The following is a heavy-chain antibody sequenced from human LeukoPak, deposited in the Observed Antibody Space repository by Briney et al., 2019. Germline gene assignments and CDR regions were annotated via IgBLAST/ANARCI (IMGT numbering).Heavy chain of an antibody. J-gene: IGHJ6*03. V-gene: IGHV3-9*01. Sequence: PGRSLRLSCAASGFTFDDYAMHWVRQAPGKGLEWVSGISWNSGSIGYADSVKGRFTISRDNAKNSLYLQMNSLRAEDTAVYYCASKTTRGYYYYMDVWGKGTTVTVSS. CDR3: ASKTTRGYYYYMDV. CDR1: GFTFDDYA. CDR2: ISWNSGSI. D-gene: IGHD1-1*01.